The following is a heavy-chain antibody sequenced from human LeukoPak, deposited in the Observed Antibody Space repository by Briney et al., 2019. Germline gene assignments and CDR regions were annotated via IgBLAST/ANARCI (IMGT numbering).Heavy chain of an antibody. V-gene: IGHV3-74*01. CDR3: TTELDVRPNHY. J-gene: IGHJ4*02. Sequence: GGSLRLSCAASGFTFSNYWMHWVRQVPGKGLVWVSRINDDGSATFYADSVKGRFTISRDDSKNTLYLQMNSLKSEDTAVYYCTTELDVRPNHYWGQGTLVTVSS. CDR1: GFTFSNYW. CDR2: INDDGSAT. D-gene: IGHD1-14*01.